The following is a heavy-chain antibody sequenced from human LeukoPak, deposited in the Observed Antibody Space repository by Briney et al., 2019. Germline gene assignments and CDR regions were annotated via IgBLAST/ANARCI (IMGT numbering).Heavy chain of an antibody. Sequence: SETLSLTCTVSGGSISSSSYYWGWIRQPPGKGLEWIGSIYYSGSTYYNPSLKSRVTISVDTSKNQFSLKLSSVTAADTAVYYCARGPRSSSIVSVWGQGTLVTVSS. J-gene: IGHJ4*02. CDR2: IYYSGST. V-gene: IGHV4-39*07. D-gene: IGHD6-19*01. CDR3: ARGPRSSSIVSV. CDR1: GGSISSSSYY.